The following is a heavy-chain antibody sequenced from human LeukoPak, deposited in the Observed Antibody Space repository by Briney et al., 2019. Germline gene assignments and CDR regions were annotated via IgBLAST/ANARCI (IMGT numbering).Heavy chain of an antibody. D-gene: IGHD6-13*01. V-gene: IGHV3-30-3*01. Sequence: GGSLRLSCAASGFTFSSYAMHWVRQAPGKGLEWVAVISYGGSNKYYADSVKGRFTISRDNSKNTLYLQMNSLRAEDTAVYYCARVKSSSLFLPWGQGTLVTVSS. CDR1: GFTFSSYA. CDR2: ISYGGSNK. CDR3: ARVKSSSLFLP. J-gene: IGHJ5*02.